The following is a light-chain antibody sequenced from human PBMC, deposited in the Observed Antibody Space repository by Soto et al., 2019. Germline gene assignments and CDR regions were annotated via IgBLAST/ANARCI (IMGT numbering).Light chain of an antibody. CDR3: QQYYSTPLT. V-gene: IGKV4-1*01. CDR2: WAS. Sequence: DIVMTQSPDSLAVSLGERATFNCKSSQTILYSSNNKNYLAWYQKKPGQPPKLLIYWASTRESGVPDRFSGSGSGTDFTLTISSLQAEDVAVYYCQQYYSTPLTFGPGTKVDIK. J-gene: IGKJ3*01. CDR1: QTILYSSNNKNY.